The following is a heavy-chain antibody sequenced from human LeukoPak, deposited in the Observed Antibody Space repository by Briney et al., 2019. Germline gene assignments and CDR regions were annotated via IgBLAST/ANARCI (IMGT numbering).Heavy chain of an antibody. Sequence: SETLSLTCAVYGGSFSGYYWSWIRQPPGKGLEWIGEINHSGSTNYNPSLKSRVTISVDTSKSQFSLKLSSVTAADTAVYYCAISAGGLGFDYWGQGTLATVSS. CDR3: AISAGGLGFDY. CDR2: INHSGST. D-gene: IGHD3-10*01. V-gene: IGHV4-34*01. J-gene: IGHJ4*02. CDR1: GGSFSGYY.